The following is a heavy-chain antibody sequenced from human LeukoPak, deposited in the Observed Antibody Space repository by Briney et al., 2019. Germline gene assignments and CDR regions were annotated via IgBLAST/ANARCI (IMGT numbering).Heavy chain of an antibody. D-gene: IGHD2-2*01. V-gene: IGHV3-23*01. Sequence: GGSLRLSCAASGFTFSSYSMNWVRQAPGKGLEWISEISNSGDNTYYAESVKGRFTLSRDNSKHTVYLQMNSLRAEDTAVYYCARDLSCSSSSCYPVRSDWFDPGGQGTLVTVSS. J-gene: IGHJ5*02. CDR2: ISNSGDNT. CDR1: GFTFSSYS. CDR3: ARDLSCSSSSCYPVRSDWFDP.